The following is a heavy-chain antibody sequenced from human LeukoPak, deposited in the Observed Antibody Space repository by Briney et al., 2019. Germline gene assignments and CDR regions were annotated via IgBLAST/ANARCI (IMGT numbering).Heavy chain of an antibody. J-gene: IGHJ4*02. CDR3: ARGDDDFWSGYLGY. D-gene: IGHD3-3*01. CDR1: GGSFSGYY. V-gene: IGHV4-34*01. CDR2: INHSGST. Sequence: SETLSLTCAVSGGSFSGYYWSWIRQPPGKGLEWIGEINHSGSTNYNPSLKSRVTISVDTSKNQFSLKLSSVTAADTAVYYCARGDDDFWSGYLGYWGQGTLVTVSS.